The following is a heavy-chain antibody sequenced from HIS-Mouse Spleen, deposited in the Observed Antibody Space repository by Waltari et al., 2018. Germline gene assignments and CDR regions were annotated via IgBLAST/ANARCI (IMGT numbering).Heavy chain of an antibody. Sequence: EVQLVESGGGLVQPGGSLRLSCAASGFTFSSYWMSGVRQAPGRGLGCVANVKQGGSESYYVDSVKGRFPISGDNAKNSLCLQMNSLRAEDTAVYYCARERRGPGWFDPWGQGTLVTVSS. J-gene: IGHJ5*02. CDR2: VKQGGSES. D-gene: IGHD5-12*01. V-gene: IGHV3-7*01. CDR1: GFTFSSYW. CDR3: ARERRGPGWFDP.